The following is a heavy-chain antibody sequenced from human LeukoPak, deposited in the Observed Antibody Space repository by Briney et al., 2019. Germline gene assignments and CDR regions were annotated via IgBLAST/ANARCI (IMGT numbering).Heavy chain of an antibody. CDR1: GFTFSSYG. CDR2: ILYDGSKK. CDR3: AKEVGAGAFDI. V-gene: IGHV3-30*18. D-gene: IGHD1-26*01. Sequence: GGSLRLSCAASGFTFSSYGMHWVHQAPGKGLELVATILYDGSKKYYADSVKGRFTISRDNSKNTLYLQMNSLRAEDAAVYYCAKEVGAGAFDIWGQGTMVTVSS. J-gene: IGHJ3*02.